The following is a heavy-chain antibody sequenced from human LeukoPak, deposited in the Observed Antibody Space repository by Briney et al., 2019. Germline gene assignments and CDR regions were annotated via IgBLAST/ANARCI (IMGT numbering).Heavy chain of an antibody. D-gene: IGHD2-21*01. CDR1: GFTFSSYA. CDR2: ISGSGGST. J-gene: IGHJ4*02. Sequence: PGGSLRLSCAASGFTFSSYAMSWVRQAPGKGLEWVSAISGSGGSTYYADSVKGRFTISRDNSKNTLYLQMNSLRAEDTAVYYCAKDREDCGGDCYSLGFDYWGQGTLVTVSS. V-gene: IGHV3-23*01. CDR3: AKDREDCGGDCYSLGFDY.